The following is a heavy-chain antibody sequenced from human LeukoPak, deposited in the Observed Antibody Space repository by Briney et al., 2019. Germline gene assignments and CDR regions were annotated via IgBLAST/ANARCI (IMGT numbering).Heavy chain of an antibody. CDR2: ISWNSGSI. J-gene: IGHJ4*02. V-gene: IGHV3-9*03. CDR3: AKGCYDILTGFFDY. D-gene: IGHD3-9*01. Sequence: PGRSLRLSCAASGFTFDDYAMHWVRQAPGQGLEWDSGISWNSGSIGYADSVKGRFTISRDNAKNSLYLQMNSLRAEDMASYYCAKGCYDILTGFFDYWGQGTLVTVSS. CDR1: GFTFDDYA.